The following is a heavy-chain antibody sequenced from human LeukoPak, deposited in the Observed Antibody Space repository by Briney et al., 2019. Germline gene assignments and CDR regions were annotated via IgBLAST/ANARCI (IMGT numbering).Heavy chain of an antibody. CDR2: IYYCGRT. D-gene: IGHD3-10*01. CDR3: ARVGGSGSYYNSYLDY. V-gene: IGHV4-31*03. CDR1: GGSLTSVGYY. J-gene: IGHJ4*02. Sequence: PSQTLSLTCTVSGGSLTSVGYYWGWARPHPGGGLGWVRSIYYCGRTYNNPSLKSRVTISVDTSKNQFSLKLSSVAAADTAVYYWARVGGSGSYYNSYLDYWGQGTLVTVSS.